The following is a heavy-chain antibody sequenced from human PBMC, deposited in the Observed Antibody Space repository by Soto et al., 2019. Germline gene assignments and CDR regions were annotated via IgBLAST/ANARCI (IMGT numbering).Heavy chain of an antibody. V-gene: IGHV1-2*02. Sequence: QLHLVQSGAVVKKPGASVTISCSASGYPVTAYYMHWVRQAPGRGLEWMGGINPATGAAKYTQTFQGRVTIARDTSTSTAFMELSGLTSEDPAVFSCARGGGVGVAGSAAFDMWGQGTLVTVSS. J-gene: IGHJ3*02. CDR1: GYPVTAYY. D-gene: IGHD3-3*01. CDR2: INPATGAA. CDR3: ARGGGVGVAGSAAFDM.